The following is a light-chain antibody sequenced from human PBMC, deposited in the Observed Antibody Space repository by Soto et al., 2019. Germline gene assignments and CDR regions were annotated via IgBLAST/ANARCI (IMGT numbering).Light chain of an antibody. J-gene: IGKJ1*01. CDR3: QQYNNWPGT. Sequence: EIVLTQSPGTLSVSPGERATPSCRASQSVSSKLAWYQQKPGQAPRLLFYGASTGATGIPARFSGSGSETEFTLSISSLQSEDFAVYCCQQYNNWPGTFGQGTKVDIK. V-gene: IGKV3-15*01. CDR1: QSVSSK. CDR2: GAS.